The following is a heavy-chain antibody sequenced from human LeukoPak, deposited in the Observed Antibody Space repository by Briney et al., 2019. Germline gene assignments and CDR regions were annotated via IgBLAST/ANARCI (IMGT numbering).Heavy chain of an antibody. V-gene: IGHV1-46*01. Sequence: ASVTVSCKVSGYTFTNYYMHWVRQAPGQGLEWMGIITASGGSTTYAQKFQGRVTMTRDTSTSTVYLELNSLRSEDTAVYYCARGMGDGYTAVRTEFDSSGQGNQVTVSS. J-gene: IGHJ4*02. CDR3: ARGMGDGYTAVRTEFDS. CDR1: GYTFTNYY. D-gene: IGHD5-24*01. CDR2: ITASGGST.